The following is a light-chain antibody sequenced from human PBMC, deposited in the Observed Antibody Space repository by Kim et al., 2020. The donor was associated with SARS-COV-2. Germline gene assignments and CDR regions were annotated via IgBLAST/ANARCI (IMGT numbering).Light chain of an antibody. V-gene: IGLV3-1*01. J-gene: IGLJ3*02. CDR1: NLGDKF. Sequence: SYELTQPPSVSVSPGQTTSITCSGNNLGDKFVSWYQQKPGQSPVLIIYQDSKRPSGIPERFSGSNSGTTVTLTISGNQPMDEADYYCQAWDSSAAVFGGG. CDR3: QAWDSSAAV. CDR2: QDS.